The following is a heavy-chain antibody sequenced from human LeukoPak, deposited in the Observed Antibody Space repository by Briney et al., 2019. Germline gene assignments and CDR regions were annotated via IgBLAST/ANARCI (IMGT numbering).Heavy chain of an antibody. D-gene: IGHD2-2*02. J-gene: IGHJ6*02. CDR2: ISYDGSNK. CDR1: GFTFSSYG. Sequence: GGSLILYFSICGFTFSSYGMYWVRPAPGKGMEWVAVISYDGSNKYYADSVKGRFTISRDNSKNTLYLQMNSLRAEDTAVYYCARDGGRDIVVVPAAISPTVYPVEVYYYGMDVWGQGTTVTVSS. V-gene: IGHV3-30-3*01. CDR3: ARDGGRDIVVVPAAISPTVYPVEVYYYGMDV.